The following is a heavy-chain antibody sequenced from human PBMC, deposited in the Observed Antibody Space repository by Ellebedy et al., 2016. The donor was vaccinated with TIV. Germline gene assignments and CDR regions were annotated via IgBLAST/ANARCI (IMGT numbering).Heavy chain of an antibody. V-gene: IGHV4-39*01. J-gene: IGHJ6*02. Sequence: SETLSLTXTVSGGSISSSNYYWGWIRQRPGKGPAWIGNIYHTGTTFYNPSLKSRVTISVDTSKNQFSLNLNSVTAADTALYYCARLWFGDLFSPEGDVWGQGTTVTVSS. CDR3: ARLWFGDLFSPEGDV. CDR1: GGSISSSNYY. D-gene: IGHD3-10*01. CDR2: IYHTGTT.